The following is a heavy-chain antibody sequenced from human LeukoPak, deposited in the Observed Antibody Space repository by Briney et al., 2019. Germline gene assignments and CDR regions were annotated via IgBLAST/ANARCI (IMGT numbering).Heavy chain of an antibody. V-gene: IGHV1-69*01. D-gene: IGHD2-2*01. CDR3: ASRLYCSNTRCRNFPFAY. Sequence: SVKVSCKASGGTFSSYAINWVRQAPGQGLEWMGGIIPIFGTANYAQKFQDRVTITADESTSTAYMELSSLRSEDTDIYYCASRLYCSNTRCRNFPFAYWGQGTLVTVSS. CDR2: IIPIFGTA. J-gene: IGHJ4*02. CDR1: GGTFSSYA.